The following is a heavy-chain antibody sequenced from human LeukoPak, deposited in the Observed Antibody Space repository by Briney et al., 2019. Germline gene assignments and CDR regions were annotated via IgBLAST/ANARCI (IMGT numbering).Heavy chain of an antibody. Sequence: SQTLSLTCTVSGGSISIGGYYWSWIRQHPGKGLEWIGYIYYSGSTYYNPSLKSRVTISVDTSKNQFSLKLSSVTAADTAVYYCARGFDYRDGSNTYNWFDPWGQGTLVTVSS. V-gene: IGHV4-31*03. CDR3: ARGFDYRDGSNTYNWFDP. CDR1: GGSISIGGYY. D-gene: IGHD4-11*01. J-gene: IGHJ5*02. CDR2: IYYSGST.